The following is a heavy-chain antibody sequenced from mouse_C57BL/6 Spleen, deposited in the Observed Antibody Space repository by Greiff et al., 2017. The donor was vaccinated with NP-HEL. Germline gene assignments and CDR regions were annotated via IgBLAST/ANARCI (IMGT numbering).Heavy chain of an antibody. CDR1: GYTFTSYW. CDR2: IDPSDSYT. V-gene: IGHV1-50*01. J-gene: IGHJ2*01. D-gene: IGHD2-1*01. Sequence: VQLQQPGAELVKPGASVKLSCKASGYTFTSYWMQWVKQRPGQGLEWIGEIDPSDSYTNYNQKFKGKATLTVDTSSSTAYMQLSSLTSEDSAVYYCARKGYYGNPFDYWGQGTTLTVSS. CDR3: ARKGYYGNPFDY.